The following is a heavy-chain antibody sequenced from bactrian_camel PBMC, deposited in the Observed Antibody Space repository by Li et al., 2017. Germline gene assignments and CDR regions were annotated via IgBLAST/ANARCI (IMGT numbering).Heavy chain of an antibody. V-gene: IGHV3S53*01. D-gene: IGHD6*01. Sequence: HVQLVESGGGSVQAGGSLRLSCAVSGFTVSTTCMGWFRQGPGTREGIAAIAANGRTVYADSVRGRFTISQGSDKNTVYLQMNSLKSEDTALYYCATDGGLASDGGFWSYSWDPVNYWGQGTQVTVS. CDR3: ATDGGLASDGGFWSYSWDPVNY. CDR2: IAANGRT. J-gene: IGHJ4*01. CDR1: GFTVSTTC.